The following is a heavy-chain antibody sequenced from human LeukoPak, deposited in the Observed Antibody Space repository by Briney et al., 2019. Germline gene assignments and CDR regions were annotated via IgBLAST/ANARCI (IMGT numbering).Heavy chain of an antibody. Sequence: SETLSLTCTVSGYSISSGYYWGWIRQPPGKGLEWTGSIDHSGSTYYDPPLKSRITISVDTSKNQFSLKLSSVTAADTAVYYCARDSALAQAVMFDYWGQGTLVIVSS. D-gene: IGHD6-19*01. CDR1: GYSISSGYY. J-gene: IGHJ4*02. V-gene: IGHV4-38-2*02. CDR2: IDHSGST. CDR3: ARDSALAQAVMFDY.